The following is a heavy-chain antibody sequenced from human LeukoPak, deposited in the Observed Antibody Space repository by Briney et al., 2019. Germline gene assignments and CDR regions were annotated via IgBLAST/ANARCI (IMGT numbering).Heavy chain of an antibody. CDR3: ARVFASGSPFDY. D-gene: IGHD1-26*01. V-gene: IGHV3-21*01. CDR2: ISSSYSYI. J-gene: IGHJ4*02. CDR1: GFTFSTYS. Sequence: GGSLRLSCAASGFTFSTYSMNWVRQAPGKGLEWVSSISSSYSYIYYTDSVKGRFTISRDNAKNSLYLQMNSLRAEDTAVYYCARVFASGSPFDYWGQGTLVTVSS.